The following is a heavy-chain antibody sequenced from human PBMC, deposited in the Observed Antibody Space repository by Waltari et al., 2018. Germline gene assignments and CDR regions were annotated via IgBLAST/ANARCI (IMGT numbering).Heavy chain of an antibody. CDR3: ARHPEQLVGCWYFDL. V-gene: IGHV4-38-2*01. CDR2: IYHSGST. J-gene: IGHJ2*01. Sequence: QVQLQESGPGLVKPSETLSLTCDVSGYSIGSGYYWGWIRQPQGKGREWIGSIYHSGSTDQNPSLKSRLTISLDTSKNQFSLKLSSVTAADTAVFYCARHPEQLVGCWYFDLWGRGTLVTVSS. CDR1: GYSIGSGYY. D-gene: IGHD6-6*01.